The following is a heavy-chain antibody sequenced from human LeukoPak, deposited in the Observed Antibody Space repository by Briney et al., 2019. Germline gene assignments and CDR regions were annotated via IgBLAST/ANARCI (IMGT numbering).Heavy chain of an antibody. CDR3: AKDRGAWGPAAMGGLDY. V-gene: IGHV3-23*01. Sequence: AGSLTLTCAASGFTFSTYSMTWVRQPPGKGLKWVSDISGSGDSTFYADSVKGRFPISRDNSKNTLCLQMSSLRAEDTAVYYCAKDRGAWGPAAMGGLDYWGQGALVTVSS. J-gene: IGHJ4*02. D-gene: IGHD2-2*01. CDR1: GFTFSTYS. CDR2: ISGSGDST.